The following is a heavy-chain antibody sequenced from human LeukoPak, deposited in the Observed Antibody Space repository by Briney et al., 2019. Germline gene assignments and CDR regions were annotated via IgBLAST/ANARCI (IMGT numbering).Heavy chain of an antibody. CDR1: GGSISSSSYY. V-gene: IGHV4-39*01. CDR2: IYYSGST. Sequence: SETLSLTCTVSGGSISSSSYYWGWIRQPPGKGLAWIGSIYYSGSTYYNPSLKSRVTISVDTSKNQFSLKLSSVTAADTAVYYCARLLARITIFGVARPDYWGQGTLVTVSS. CDR3: ARLLARITIFGVARPDY. J-gene: IGHJ4*02. D-gene: IGHD3-3*01.